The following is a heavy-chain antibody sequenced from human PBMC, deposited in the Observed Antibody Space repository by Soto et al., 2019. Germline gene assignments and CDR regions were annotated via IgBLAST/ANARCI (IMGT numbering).Heavy chain of an antibody. CDR2: ISYDGSNK. Sequence: QVQLVESGGGVVQPGRSLRLSCAASGFTFSNFGMHWVRQAPGKGLEWVAVISYDGSNKYYADSVKGRFTISRDNSKNTLYLQMNSLRPEDTAVYYCAKPPYCVGDCYPGEWYFDLWGRGTLVTVSS. J-gene: IGHJ2*01. V-gene: IGHV3-30*18. D-gene: IGHD2-21*02. CDR3: AKPPYCVGDCYPGEWYFDL. CDR1: GFTFSNFG.